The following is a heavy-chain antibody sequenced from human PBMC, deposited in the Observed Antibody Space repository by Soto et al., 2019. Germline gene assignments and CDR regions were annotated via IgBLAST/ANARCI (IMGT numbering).Heavy chain of an antibody. CDR1: GFTFSSYA. CDR3: GKGGAVAGHIDY. CDR2: ISYDGSNK. V-gene: IGHV3-30*18. J-gene: IGHJ4*02. Sequence: QVQLVDSGGGVVQPGRSLRLSCAASGFTFSSYAMHWVRQAPGKGLEWVAFISYDGSNKYYADSVKGRFTISRDNSKNTLELKMNILGAEDTAEYYCGKGGAVAGHIDYWGQGTLVTVSS. D-gene: IGHD6-13*01.